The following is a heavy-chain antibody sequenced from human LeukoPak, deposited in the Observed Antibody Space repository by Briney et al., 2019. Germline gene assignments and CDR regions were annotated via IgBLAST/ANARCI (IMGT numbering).Heavy chain of an antibody. CDR3: ARSRYCGGDCYLLWDY. Sequence: EASVKVSCKASGYTFTSYGISWVRQAPGQGLEWMGWISAYNGNTNYAQKLQGRVTMTTDTSTSTAYVELRSLRSDDTAVYYCARSRYCGGDCYLLWDYWGQGTLVTVSS. D-gene: IGHD2-21*01. J-gene: IGHJ4*02. CDR1: GYTFTSYG. V-gene: IGHV1-18*01. CDR2: ISAYNGNT.